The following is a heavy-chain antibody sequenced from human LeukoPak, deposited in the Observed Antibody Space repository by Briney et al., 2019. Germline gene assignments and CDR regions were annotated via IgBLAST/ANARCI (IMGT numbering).Heavy chain of an antibody. D-gene: IGHD3-16*01. Sequence: SGPALVKPTQTLTLTCTFSGFSLSTSGMRVSWIRQPPWKGLEWIGYIYYSGSTYYNPSLKSRVTISVDTSKNQFSLKLSSVTAADTAVYYCARRNYVWGSYTFAFDIWGQGTMVTVSS. CDR2: IYYSGST. V-gene: IGHV4-30-4*08. CDR1: GFSLSTSGMR. CDR3: ARRNYVWGSYTFAFDI. J-gene: IGHJ3*02.